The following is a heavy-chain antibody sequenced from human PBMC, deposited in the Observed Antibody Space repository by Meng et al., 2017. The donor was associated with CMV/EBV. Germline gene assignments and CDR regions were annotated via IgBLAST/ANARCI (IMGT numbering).Heavy chain of an antibody. CDR3: AIQLGYCSSTSCERDFDY. J-gene: IGHJ4*02. CDR1: GIPFRPHA. CDR2: IMPLSGFT. Sequence: SVKVSCKGSGIPFRPHAINWVRLAPGHGLEWMGGIMPLSGFTSYAQRFQGRITITADKSTSTAYMELSSLRSEDTAVYYCAIQLGYCSSTSCERDFDYWGQGTLVTVSS. V-gene: IGHV1-69*10. D-gene: IGHD2-2*01.